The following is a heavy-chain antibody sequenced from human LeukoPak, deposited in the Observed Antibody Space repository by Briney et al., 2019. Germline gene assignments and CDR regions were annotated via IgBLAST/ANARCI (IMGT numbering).Heavy chain of an antibody. CDR1: GFTFDDYG. Sequence: GESLRLSCEASGFTFDDYGMSWVRQAPGKGLEWVSGINWSGGSTGYADSVKGRVTISGDNAKNSVYLRMNSLRAEDTALYYCARDWKYCSGGSCYLPDFWGQGALVTVSS. CDR3: ARDWKYCSGGSCYLPDF. J-gene: IGHJ4*02. D-gene: IGHD2-15*01. CDR2: INWSGGST. V-gene: IGHV3-20*04.